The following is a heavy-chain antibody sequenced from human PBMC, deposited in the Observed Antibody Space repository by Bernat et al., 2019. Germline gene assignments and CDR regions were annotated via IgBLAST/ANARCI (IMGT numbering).Heavy chain of an antibody. CDR2: IYWDDDK. CDR3: AHRRSIDVDRVATIDAFDI. CDR1: GFSLSTSGVG. Sequence: QITLKESGPTLVKPTQTLTLTCTFSGFSLSTSGVGVGWIRQPPGKALEWLALIYWDDDKRYSPSLKSRLTITKDTSKNQVVLTMTNMDPVDTATYYCAHRRSIDVDRVATIDAFDIWGQGTMVTVSS. D-gene: IGHD5-12*01. V-gene: IGHV2-5*02. J-gene: IGHJ3*02.